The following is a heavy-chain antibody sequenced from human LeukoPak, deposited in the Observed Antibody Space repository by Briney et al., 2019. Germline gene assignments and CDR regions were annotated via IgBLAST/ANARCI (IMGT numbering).Heavy chain of an antibody. Sequence: GGSLRLSCAASGFTFSSYEMNWVRQAPGKGLEWVSYVSSSGSTIYYADSVKGRFTISRDNAKNSLYLQMNSLRAEDTAVYYCASGGDYGSNSFDYWGQGTLVTVSS. CDR1: GFTFSSYE. V-gene: IGHV3-48*03. D-gene: IGHD4-23*01. CDR2: VSSSGSTI. J-gene: IGHJ4*02. CDR3: ASGGDYGSNSFDY.